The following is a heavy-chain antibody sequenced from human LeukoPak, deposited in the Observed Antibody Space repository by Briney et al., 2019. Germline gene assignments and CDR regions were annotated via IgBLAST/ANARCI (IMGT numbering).Heavy chain of an antibody. V-gene: IGHV1-18*04. CDR3: ARLGNCSSTSCRRFDP. J-gene: IGHJ5*02. D-gene: IGHD2-2*01. Sequence: ASVKVSCKASGYTFTSYGISWVRQAPGQGLEWMGWISAYNGNTNYAQKLQGRVTMTTDTSTSTAYMELRSLRSDDTAVYYCARLGNCSSTSCRRFDPWGQGTLVSVSS. CDR1: GYTFTSYG. CDR2: ISAYNGNT.